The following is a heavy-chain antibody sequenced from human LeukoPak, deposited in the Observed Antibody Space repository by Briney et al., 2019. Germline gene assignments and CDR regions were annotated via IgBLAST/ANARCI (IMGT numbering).Heavy chain of an antibody. CDR2: ISWNSGSI. CDR3: AKDRRQTYYNYLDV. Sequence: SLTLSCAASGFTFDDYATHWARHAPGGGLEWVSVISWNSGSIGYADSVKGRFTITRDNAKNSLYLQMNSLRAEDTALYYCAKDRRQTYYNYLDVWGKGTTVTVSS. CDR1: GFTFDDYA. J-gene: IGHJ6*03. V-gene: IGHV3-9*01.